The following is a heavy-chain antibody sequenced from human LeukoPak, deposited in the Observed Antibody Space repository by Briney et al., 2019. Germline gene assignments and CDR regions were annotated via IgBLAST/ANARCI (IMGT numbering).Heavy chain of an antibody. CDR2: INHSGST. D-gene: IGHD2-2*01. Sequence: SETLSLTCAVYGGSFSGYYWSWIRQPPGKGLEWIGEINHSGSTTYNPSLKSRVTISVDTSKNQFSLKLSSVTAADTAVYYCARGQGVPAARHSNWFDPWGQGTLVTVSS. V-gene: IGHV4-34*01. J-gene: IGHJ5*02. CDR1: GGSFSGYY. CDR3: ARGQGVPAARHSNWFDP.